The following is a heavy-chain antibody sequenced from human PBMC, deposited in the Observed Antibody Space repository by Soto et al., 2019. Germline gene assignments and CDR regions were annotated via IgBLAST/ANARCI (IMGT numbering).Heavy chain of an antibody. CDR3: ARDLWARTDAFDI. Sequence: QVQLQESGPGLVKPSQTLSLTCTVSGGSISSGDYYWSWIRKPPGKGLEWIGYIYYSGRTYYNPSLKSRITISLDTSKNQFSLKLTSVTAADTAVYYCARDLWARTDAFDIWGQGTMVTVSS. D-gene: IGHD7-27*01. J-gene: IGHJ3*02. V-gene: IGHV4-30-4*01. CDR1: GGSISSGDYY. CDR2: IYYSGRT.